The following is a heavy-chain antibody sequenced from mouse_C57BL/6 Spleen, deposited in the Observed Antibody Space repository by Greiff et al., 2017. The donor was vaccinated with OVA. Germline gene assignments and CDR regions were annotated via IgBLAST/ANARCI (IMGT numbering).Heavy chain of an antibody. V-gene: IGHV1-18*01. CDR3: ASFYGNYGSMDY. J-gene: IGHJ4*01. Sequence: EVQGVESGPELVKPGASVKIPCKASGYTFTDYNMDWVKQSHGKSLEWIGDINPNNGGTIYNQKFKGKATLTVDKSSSTAYMELRSLTSEDTAVYYCASFYGNYGSMDYWGQGTSVTASS. CDR2: INPNNGGT. D-gene: IGHD2-1*01. CDR1: GYTFTDYN.